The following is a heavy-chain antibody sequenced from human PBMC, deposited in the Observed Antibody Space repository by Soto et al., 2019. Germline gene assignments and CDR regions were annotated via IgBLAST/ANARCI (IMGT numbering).Heavy chain of an antibody. CDR3: ARVPGL. J-gene: IGHJ4*02. Sequence: LVNATETLRLTCTVSGFSLSNARMGVSWIRQPPGKGLEWIGYIYHSGSTYYNPSLKSRVTISADRSKNQFSLKLSSVTAADTAVYYCARVPGLWGQGTPVTVS. CDR2: IYHSGST. D-gene: IGHD7-27*01. V-gene: IGHV4-30-2*01. CDR1: GFSLSNARMG.